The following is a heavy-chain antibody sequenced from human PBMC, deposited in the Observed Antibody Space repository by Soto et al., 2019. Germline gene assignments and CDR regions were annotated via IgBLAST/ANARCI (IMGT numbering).Heavy chain of an antibody. CDR2: IGSAGDT. D-gene: IGHD3-9*01. J-gene: IGHJ6*02. CDR3: ARVKGYYDILTGYPTPHYYGMDV. CDR1: GFTFSDYG. V-gene: IGHV3-13*01. Sequence: VGSLRLSCASAGFTFSDYGVQRVSQAAGKGLEWVSAIGSAGDTYFPDSVKGRFTISRENAKNSLYLQMNSLRAEDTAVYYCARVKGYYDILTGYPTPHYYGMDVWGQGTTVTDSS.